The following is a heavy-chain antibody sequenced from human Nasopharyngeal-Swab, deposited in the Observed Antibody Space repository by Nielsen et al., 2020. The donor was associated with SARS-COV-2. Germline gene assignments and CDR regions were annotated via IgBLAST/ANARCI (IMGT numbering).Heavy chain of an antibody. CDR2: IRSKAYGGTT. Sequence: IRLSPGEALEWVGFIRSKAYGGTTEYAASVKGRFTISRDDSKSIAYLQMNSLKTEDTAVYYCTRERITIFGVVISLGYWGQGTLVTVSS. J-gene: IGHJ4*02. V-gene: IGHV3-49*02. D-gene: IGHD3-3*01. CDR3: TRERITIFGVVISLGY.